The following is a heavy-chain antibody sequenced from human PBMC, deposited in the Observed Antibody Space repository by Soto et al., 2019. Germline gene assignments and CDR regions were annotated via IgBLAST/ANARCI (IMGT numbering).Heavy chain of an antibody. V-gene: IGHV3-7*03. CDR2: VNQDGTQK. Sequence: EVQLVESGGGLVQPGGSLRLSCAGSGFTFSGYWMTWVRQPPGKGLEWVASVNQDGTQKFYVDSVKGRFTISRDNAKNSLFLQMISLRVEDTAVYYCARWESSDWYLGIWGQGTLVTVSS. D-gene: IGHD6-19*01. CDR3: ARWESSDWYLGI. J-gene: IGHJ4*02. CDR1: GFTFSGYW.